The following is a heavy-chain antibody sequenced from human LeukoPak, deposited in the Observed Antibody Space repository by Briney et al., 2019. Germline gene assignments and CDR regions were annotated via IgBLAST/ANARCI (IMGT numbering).Heavy chain of an antibody. Sequence: GGSLRLSCAASGFTFDDYAMHWVRQAPGKGLGWVSGISWNSGSIGYADSVKGRFTISRDNAKNSLYLQMNSLRAEDTALYYCAKDIHRVAGGLDYWGQGTLVTVSS. CDR2: ISWNSGSI. V-gene: IGHV3-9*01. CDR1: GFTFDDYA. D-gene: IGHD5-12*01. CDR3: AKDIHRVAGGLDY. J-gene: IGHJ4*02.